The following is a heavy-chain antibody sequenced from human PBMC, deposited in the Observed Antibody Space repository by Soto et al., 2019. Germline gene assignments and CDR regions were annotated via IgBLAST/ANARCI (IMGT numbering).Heavy chain of an antibody. J-gene: IGHJ6*02. Sequence: VKVSCKASGYTFTGYYMHWVRQAPGQGLEWMGWINPNSGGTNYAQKFQGRVTMTRDTSISTAYMELSRLRSDDTAVYYCARGLTIAAFKGMDVWGQGTTVTVSS. CDR3: ARGLTIAAFKGMDV. D-gene: IGHD6-6*01. CDR1: GYTFTGYY. V-gene: IGHV1-2*02. CDR2: INPNSGGT.